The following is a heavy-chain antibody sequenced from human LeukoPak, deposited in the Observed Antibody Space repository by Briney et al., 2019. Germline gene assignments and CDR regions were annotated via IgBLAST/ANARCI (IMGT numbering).Heavy chain of an antibody. CDR1: GCTFSSYA. Sequence: PGGSLRLSCAASGCTFSSYAMAWVRQAPGKGLEWVSAISGNGGRTYSADSVQGRFTISRDNSKNTVYLQMDNLRAEDSAMYYCAKAHSISWPYAFDSWGQGTLVTVSS. D-gene: IGHD6-13*01. V-gene: IGHV3-23*01. CDR2: ISGNGGRT. J-gene: IGHJ4*02. CDR3: AKAHSISWPYAFDS.